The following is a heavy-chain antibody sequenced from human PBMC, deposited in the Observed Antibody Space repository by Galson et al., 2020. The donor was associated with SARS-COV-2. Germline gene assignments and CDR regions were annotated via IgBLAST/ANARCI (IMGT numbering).Heavy chain of an antibody. CDR2: FNYGGVT. D-gene: IGHD2-15*01. V-gene: IGHV4-34*08. Sequence: SETLSLTCDVSGATYKGYYWSWIRQSPGKGLEWIGEFNYGGVTHYSPSLQSRLAISLDTSRAEFSLKLTSMTAADTATYFCARTLILCSGGVCEKSFDLWGRGTLVTVSS. J-gene: IGHJ2*01. CDR3: ARTLILCSGGVCEKSFDL. CDR1: GATYKGYY.